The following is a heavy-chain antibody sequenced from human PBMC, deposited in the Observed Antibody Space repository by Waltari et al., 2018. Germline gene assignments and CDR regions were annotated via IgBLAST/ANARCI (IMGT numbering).Heavy chain of an antibody. D-gene: IGHD3-16*01. CDR2: IRPSFGTA. Sequence: QVQLVQSGAEVKKPGSSVKVSCKASGGTFSSYAISWVRQAPGQGLEWMGGIRPSFGTANYAQKFQGRVTITTDESTSTAYMGLSSLRSEDTAVDYCARGGLRLGENAFDIWGQGTMVTVSS. CDR1: GGTFSSYA. V-gene: IGHV1-69*05. CDR3: ARGGLRLGENAFDI. J-gene: IGHJ3*02.